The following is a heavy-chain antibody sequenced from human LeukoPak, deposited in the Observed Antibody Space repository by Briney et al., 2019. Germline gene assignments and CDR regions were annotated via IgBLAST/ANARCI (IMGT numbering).Heavy chain of an antibody. V-gene: IGHV4-39*01. CDR3: ARLEELHHDAFDI. CDR2: IYYSGST. Sequence: SETLSLTCTVSGGSISSSSYYWGWIRQPPGKGLEWIGSIYYSGSTYYNPSLKSRVTISVDTSKNQFSLKLSSVTAADTAVYYCARLEELHHDAFDIWGQGTMVTVSS. D-gene: IGHD1-1*01. CDR1: GGSISSSSYY. J-gene: IGHJ3*02.